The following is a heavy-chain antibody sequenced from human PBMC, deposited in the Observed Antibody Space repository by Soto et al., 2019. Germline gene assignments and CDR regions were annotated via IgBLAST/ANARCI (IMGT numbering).Heavy chain of an antibody. V-gene: IGHV1-69*13. CDR2: ITPIYPTT. Sequence: SVKVSCKASGGTFYTYTFSWVRQAPGQGLEWMGSITPIYPTTNYAEKFQGRLTVTADGSTNKAYMELNSLTSEDTAVYYCARIPRYSFPTSDDLDSWGQGTLVTVSS. CDR3: ARIPRYSFPTSDDLDS. D-gene: IGHD5-18*01. J-gene: IGHJ4*02. CDR1: GGTFYTYT.